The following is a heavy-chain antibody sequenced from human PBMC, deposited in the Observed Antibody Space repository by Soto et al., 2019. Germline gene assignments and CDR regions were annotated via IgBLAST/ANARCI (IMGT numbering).Heavy chain of an antibody. V-gene: IGHV3-53*01. Sequence: PGGSLRLSCAASGFTVSSNYMSWVRQAPGEGLEWVSLIYSGGTTYYADSVKGRFTISRDNSKNTLYLQMNSLRVEDTAVYYCARDQDYGGLDYWGQGTLVTVSS. J-gene: IGHJ4*02. CDR1: GFTVSSNY. D-gene: IGHD4-17*01. CDR3: ARDQDYGGLDY. CDR2: IYSGGTT.